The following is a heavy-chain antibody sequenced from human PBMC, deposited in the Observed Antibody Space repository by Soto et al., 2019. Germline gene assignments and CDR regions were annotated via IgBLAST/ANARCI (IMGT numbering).Heavy chain of an antibody. CDR1: GHTFSGYY. CDR2: VNPNSGDP. J-gene: IGHJ4*02. CDR3: GRAFVGDVLTVTTGASARI. V-gene: IGHV1-2*02. Sequence: QEQLLQSGADIKKPGASVKVSCKASGHTFSGYYVHWVRQAPGQGLEWMCWVNPNSGDPHYAQKFAGTVSMSGDRAVSGVYMVLRGLMADGLAVYLCGRAFVGDVLTVTTGASARIWGQGTLDTVSS. D-gene: IGHD3-9*01.